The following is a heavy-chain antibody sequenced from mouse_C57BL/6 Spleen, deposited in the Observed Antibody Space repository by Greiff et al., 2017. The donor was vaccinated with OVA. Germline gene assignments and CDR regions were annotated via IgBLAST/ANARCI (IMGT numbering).Heavy chain of an antibody. CDR3: VREGLYGSYAMDY. CDR2: IRSKSNNYAT. J-gene: IGHJ4*01. D-gene: IGHD2-2*01. Sequence: GGGLVQPKGSLKLSCAASGFSFNTYAMTWVRQAPGKGLEWVARIRSKSNNYATYYADSVKDRFTISRDDSESMLYLQMNNLKTEDTAMYYCVREGLYGSYAMDYWGQGTSVTVSS. V-gene: IGHV10-1*01. CDR1: GFSFNTYA.